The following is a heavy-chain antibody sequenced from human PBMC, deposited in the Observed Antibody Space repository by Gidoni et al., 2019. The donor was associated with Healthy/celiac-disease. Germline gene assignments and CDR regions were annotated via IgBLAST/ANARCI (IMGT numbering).Heavy chain of an antibody. V-gene: IGHV4-31*03. CDR2: IYYSGST. D-gene: IGHD3-22*01. CDR1: GVSISSGGYY. CDR3: ARVILHKYYYDSSGYYFDY. J-gene: IGHJ4*02. Sequence: QVQLQESGPGLVKPSPTLSLTCTVSGVSISSGGYYWSWIRQHPGKGLEWIGYIYYSGSTYYNPSLKSRVTISVDTSKNQFSLKLSSVTAADTAVYYCARVILHKYYYDSSGYYFDYWGQGTLVTVSS.